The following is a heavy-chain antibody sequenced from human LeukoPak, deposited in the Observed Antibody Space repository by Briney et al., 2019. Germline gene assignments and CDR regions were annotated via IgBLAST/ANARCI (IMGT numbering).Heavy chain of an antibody. D-gene: IGHD3-10*01. CDR2: INPHSGAT. Sequence: ASGKVSCKTSEYTFTDYYLHWVRQAPGQGLEWMGWINPHSGATNYAQKFQGRVTMTRDTSLSTVFVELNRLTSDDTAVYYCSRDQQVRGVILRGPFDYWGQGTLVTVST. V-gene: IGHV1-2*02. CDR1: EYTFTDYY. CDR3: SRDQQVRGVILRGPFDY. J-gene: IGHJ4*02.